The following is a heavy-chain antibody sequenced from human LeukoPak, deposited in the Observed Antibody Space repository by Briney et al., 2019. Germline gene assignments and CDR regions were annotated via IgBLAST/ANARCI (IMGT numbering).Heavy chain of an antibody. J-gene: IGHJ4*02. CDR3: ARYGGYHDFDY. D-gene: IGHD5-12*01. V-gene: IGHV3-48*03. Sequence: GGSLRLSCAASGFTFSSYEMNWVRQAPGKGLEWVSYISSSGSTIYYADSVKGRFTISRDNAKNSLYLQMSSLRAEDTAVYYCARYGGYHDFDYWGQGTLVTVSS. CDR1: GFTFSSYE. CDR2: ISSSGSTI.